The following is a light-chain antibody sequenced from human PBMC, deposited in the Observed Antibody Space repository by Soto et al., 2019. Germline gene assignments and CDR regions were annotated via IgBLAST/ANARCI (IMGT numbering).Light chain of an antibody. Sequence: EIVLTQSPGTLSLSPGERATLSCRASQSVSTSYLAWYQQKPGQAPRLLIYGASSRATGNPDRFSGSGSGTDITLPISRLEPEDFAVYYCHKDGSSLPYPFSQETKLEIK. CDR3: HKDGSSLPYP. V-gene: IGKV3-20*01. J-gene: IGKJ2*01. CDR1: QSVSTSY. CDR2: GAS.